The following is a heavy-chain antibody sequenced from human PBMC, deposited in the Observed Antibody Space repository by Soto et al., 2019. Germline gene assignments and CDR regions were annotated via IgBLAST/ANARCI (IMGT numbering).Heavy chain of an antibody. J-gene: IGHJ5*02. CDR1: GFTFNDYN. D-gene: IGHD3-22*01. CDR3: ARERLRQGGNSGYYFDA. Sequence: AGSLRLSCAASGFTFNDYNMHWVRQAPGQGLERVSLINWDGDRTSYADPVKGRLTVFRDNSKNSLYLQMDMQSAEDAALYYCARERLRQGGNSGYYFDAWGQGSQVTVSS. CDR2: INWDGDRT. V-gene: IGHV3-43*01.